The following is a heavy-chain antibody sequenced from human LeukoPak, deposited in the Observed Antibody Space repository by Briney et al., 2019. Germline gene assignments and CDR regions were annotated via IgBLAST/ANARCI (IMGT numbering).Heavy chain of an antibody. D-gene: IGHD1-26*01. CDR1: GGSISSYY. Sequence: PSETLSLTCTVSGGSISSYYWSWIRQPPGKGLEWIGYIYYSGSTNYNPSHKSRVTISVDTSKNQFSLKLSSVTAADTAVYYCARGREWELPDYWGQGTLVTVSS. V-gene: IGHV4-59*01. CDR2: IYYSGST. J-gene: IGHJ4*02. CDR3: ARGREWELPDY.